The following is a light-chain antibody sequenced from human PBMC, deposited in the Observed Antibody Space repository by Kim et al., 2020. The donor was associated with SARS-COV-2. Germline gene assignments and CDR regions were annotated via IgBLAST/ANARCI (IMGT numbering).Light chain of an antibody. CDR1: RSNIGNNY. J-gene: IGLJ2*01. Sequence: GQKVTIPCSGSRSNIGNNYVSWYQQLPGTAPKLLIYDNNKRPSGIPDRFSGSKSGTSATLGVTGLQTGDEADYYCGTWDSSLSAVVFGGGTQLTVL. V-gene: IGLV1-51*01. CDR3: GTWDSSLSAVV. CDR2: DNN.